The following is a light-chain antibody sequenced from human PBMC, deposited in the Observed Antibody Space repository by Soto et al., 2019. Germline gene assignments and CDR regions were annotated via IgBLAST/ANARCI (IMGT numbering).Light chain of an antibody. J-gene: IGKJ5*01. CDR3: QQRSNWIT. V-gene: IGKV3-11*01. CDR1: QSVGGS. CDR2: DTS. Sequence: EIVLTQSPATLSLFPGERATLSCRASQSVGGSLAWYQQKPGQAPRLLLYDTSSRATCIPARFSGSGSGTDFTPTISSLEPEDFAVYSCQQRSNWITFGQGTRLEIE.